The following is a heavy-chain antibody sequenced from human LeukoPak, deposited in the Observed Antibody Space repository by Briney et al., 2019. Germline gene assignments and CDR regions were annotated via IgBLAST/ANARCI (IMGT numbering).Heavy chain of an antibody. CDR2: MNPNSGNT. D-gene: IGHD3-22*01. CDR3: ARFVSGYYTYYYYYGMDV. J-gene: IGHJ6*02. Sequence: ASVKVSCKASGYTFTSYGINWVRQATGQGLEWMGWMNPNSGNTGYAQKFQGRVTMTRNTSISTAYMELSSLRSEDTAVYYCARFVSGYYTYYYYYGMDVWGQGTTVTVPS. CDR1: GYTFTSYG. V-gene: IGHV1-8*02.